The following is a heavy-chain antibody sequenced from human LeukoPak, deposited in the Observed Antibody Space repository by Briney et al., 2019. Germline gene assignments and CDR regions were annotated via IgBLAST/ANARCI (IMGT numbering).Heavy chain of an antibody. D-gene: IGHD3-22*01. CDR3: ARRRYYDSTGYLD. V-gene: IGHV4-39*02. Sequence: SETLSLTCTISSGSISSSSYFWRWIRQPPGKGLEWIADIYYSGSTYYNPSLKSRVSISIDTSNNNFCLRLSSVTAADTALYYCARRRYYDSTGYLDWGQGTLVTVSS. J-gene: IGHJ1*01. CDR2: IYYSGST. CDR1: SGSISSSSYF.